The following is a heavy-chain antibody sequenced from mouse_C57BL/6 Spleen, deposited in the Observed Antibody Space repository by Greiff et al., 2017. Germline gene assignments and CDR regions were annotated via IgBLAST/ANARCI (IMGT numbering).Heavy chain of an antibody. J-gene: IGHJ2*01. D-gene: IGHD5-5*01. Sequence: EVKLMESGPELVKPGASVKMSCKASGYTFTDYNMHWVKQSHGKSLEWIGYINPNNGGTSYNQKFKGKATLTVNKSSSTAYMELRSLTSEDSAVYYCARVPLPHYFDYWGQGTTLTVSS. V-gene: IGHV1-22*01. CDR1: GYTFTDYN. CDR2: INPNNGGT. CDR3: ARVPLPHYFDY.